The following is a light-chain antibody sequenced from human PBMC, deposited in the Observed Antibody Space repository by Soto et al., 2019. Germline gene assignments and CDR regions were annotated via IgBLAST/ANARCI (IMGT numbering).Light chain of an antibody. Sequence: EIVMTQSPATLSVSPGERATLSCRASQSVSSNLAWYQQKPGQAPRLLIYGASTRATGVPASFSGSGSWTESTLTISRLLSVDVAVYYGQQYNNWPRTFGQGTKVEIK. CDR3: QQYNNWPRT. J-gene: IGKJ1*01. CDR1: QSVSSN. V-gene: IGKV3-15*01. CDR2: GAS.